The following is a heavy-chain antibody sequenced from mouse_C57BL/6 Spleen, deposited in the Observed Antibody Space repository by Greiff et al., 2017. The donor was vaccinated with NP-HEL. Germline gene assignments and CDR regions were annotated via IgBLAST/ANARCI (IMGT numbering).Heavy chain of an antibody. CDR3: AMQVDGYPFAY. Sequence: QVQLQQSGPELVKPGASVKISCKASGYAFSSSWMNWVKQRPGKGLEWIGRIYPGDGDTNYNGKFKGKATLTADKSSSTAYMQLSSLTSEDSAVYFCAMQVDGYPFAYWGQGTLVTVSA. CDR1: GYAFSSSW. CDR2: IYPGDGDT. D-gene: IGHD2-3*01. J-gene: IGHJ3*01. V-gene: IGHV1-82*01.